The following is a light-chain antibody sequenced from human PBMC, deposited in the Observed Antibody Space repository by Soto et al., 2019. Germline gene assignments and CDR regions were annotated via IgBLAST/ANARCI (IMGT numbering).Light chain of an antibody. CDR3: QEYSGNSFP. CDR1: QSVFIW. J-gene: IGKJ2*01. V-gene: IGKV1-5*01. CDR2: DAM. Sequence: DIPMTQSPSTLSASVGDRVTITCRASQSVFIWLAWYQQKPGRAPKLLIFDAMNLEYGVPSRFSGDGSETEFTLPISSLQPDDFATYYCQEYSGNSFPFGQGTKVA.